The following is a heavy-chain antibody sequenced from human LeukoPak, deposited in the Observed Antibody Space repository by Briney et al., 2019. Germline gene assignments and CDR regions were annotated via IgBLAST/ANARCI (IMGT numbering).Heavy chain of an antibody. CDR1: GFTFDDYA. D-gene: IGHD3-22*01. CDR2: ISWNSGSI. CDR3: AKGLYYYDSSGFDY. Sequence: PEGSLRLSCAASGFTFDDYAMHWVRQAPGKGLEWVSGISWNSGSIGYADSVKGRFTISRDNAKNSLYLQMNSLRAGDTALYYCAKGLYYYDSSGFDYWGQGTLVTVSS. J-gene: IGHJ4*02. V-gene: IGHV3-9*01.